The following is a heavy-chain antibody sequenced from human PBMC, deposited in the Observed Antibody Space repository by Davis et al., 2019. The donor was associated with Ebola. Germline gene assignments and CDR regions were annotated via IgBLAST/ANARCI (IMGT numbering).Heavy chain of an antibody. J-gene: IGHJ6*02. V-gene: IGHV3-33*01. CDR2: IWYDGSNK. Sequence: GESLKISCAASGFTFSSYGMHWVRPAPGKGLEWVAVIWYDGSNKYYADSVKGRFTISRDNSKNTLYLQMNSLRAEDTAVYYCARPLSTDYDCWSGPAWGGMDVWGQGTTVTVSS. CDR3: ARPLSTDYDCWSGPAWGGMDV. D-gene: IGHD3-3*01. CDR1: GFTFSSYG.